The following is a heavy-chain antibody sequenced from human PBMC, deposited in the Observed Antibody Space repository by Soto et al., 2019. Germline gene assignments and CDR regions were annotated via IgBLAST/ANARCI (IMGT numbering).Heavy chain of an antibody. V-gene: IGHV1-69*13. D-gene: IGHD6-19*01. CDR3: AKVRYSSPMGYYYGMDV. J-gene: IGHJ6*02. Sequence: SVKVSCKASRVAFSKFIVTWVRQAPGLGLEWVGGIIPIFGTANYAQKFQGRVTITADESTSTSYMEVNNLRSENTAVYYCAKVRYSSPMGYYYGMDVWGQGTTVTVSS. CDR2: IIPIFGTA. CDR1: RVAFSKFI.